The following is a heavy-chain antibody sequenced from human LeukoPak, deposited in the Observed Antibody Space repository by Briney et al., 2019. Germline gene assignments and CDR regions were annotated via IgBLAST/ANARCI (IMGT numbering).Heavy chain of an antibody. V-gene: IGHV4-38-2*02. Sequence: NPSETLSLTCTVSGYSISSGYYWGWIRQPPGKGLEWIGGIYYSGSTYYNPSLKSRVTISVDTSKNQSSLKLSSVTAADTAVYYCASENYYDSSGYYSDAFDIWGQGTMVTVSS. J-gene: IGHJ3*02. CDR2: IYYSGST. D-gene: IGHD3-22*01. CDR3: ASENYYDSSGYYSDAFDI. CDR1: GYSISSGYY.